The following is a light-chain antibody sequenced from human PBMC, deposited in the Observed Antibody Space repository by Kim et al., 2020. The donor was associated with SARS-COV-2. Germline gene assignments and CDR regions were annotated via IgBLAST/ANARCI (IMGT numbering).Light chain of an antibody. V-gene: IGKV1-33*01. CDR1: QDISNY. CDR2: DAS. CDR3: QQYDNLPRT. J-gene: IGKJ2*01. Sequence: SASEGDRVTITCQAIQDISNYFNWYQQKPGKAPKLLIYDASNLETGVPSRFSGSGSGTDFTFTISSLQPEDIATYYCQQYDNLPRTFGQGTKLEIK.